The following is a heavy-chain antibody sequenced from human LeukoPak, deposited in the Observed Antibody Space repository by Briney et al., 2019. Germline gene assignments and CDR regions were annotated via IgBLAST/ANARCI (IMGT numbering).Heavy chain of an antibody. CDR3: ARALEDYDFWSGYSAY. Sequence: AGGPLRLSCAASGFTFSTYSMNWVRQAPGKGLEWVSHISSSSSTIYYADSVKGRFTISRDNAKNSLYLQMNGLRAEDTAVYYCARALEDYDFWSGYSAYWGQGTLVTVST. D-gene: IGHD3-3*01. V-gene: IGHV3-48*01. CDR1: GFTFSTYS. J-gene: IGHJ4*02. CDR2: ISSSSSTI.